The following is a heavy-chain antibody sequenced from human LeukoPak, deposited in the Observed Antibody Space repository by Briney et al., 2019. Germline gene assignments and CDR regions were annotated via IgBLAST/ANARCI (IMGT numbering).Heavy chain of an antibody. Sequence: GGSLRLSCAASGFSFSDYVMTWVRQAPGKGLEWVSSISANGGGTYYADSVKGRFTISRDSAKNSLYLQMNSLRAEDTAVYYCARFRTWGDKAFDYWGQGTLVTVSS. D-gene: IGHD2-21*02. CDR1: GFSFSDYV. CDR2: ISANGGGT. V-gene: IGHV3-23*01. J-gene: IGHJ4*02. CDR3: ARFRTWGDKAFDY.